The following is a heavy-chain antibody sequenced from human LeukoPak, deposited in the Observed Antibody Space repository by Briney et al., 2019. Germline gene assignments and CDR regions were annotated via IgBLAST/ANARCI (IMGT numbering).Heavy chain of an antibody. CDR2: IYTSGST. CDR3: ARHFSVHSSSWYGNYYYGMDV. D-gene: IGHD6-13*01. V-gene: IGHV4-4*07. J-gene: IGHJ6*02. Sequence: PSETLSLTCTVSGGSISSYYWSWIRQPAGKGLEWIGRIYTSGSTNYNPSLKSRVTISVDTSKNQFSLKLSSVTAADTAVYYCARHFSVHSSSWYGNYYYGMDVWGQGTTVTVSS. CDR1: GGSISSYY.